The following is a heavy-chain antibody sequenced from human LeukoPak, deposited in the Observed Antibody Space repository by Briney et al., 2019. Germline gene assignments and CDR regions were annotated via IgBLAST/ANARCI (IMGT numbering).Heavy chain of an antibody. D-gene: IGHD6-13*01. V-gene: IGHV3-74*01. CDR1: GFTFSSYW. CDR2: INSDGSST. J-gene: IGHJ4*02. Sequence: GGSLRLSCAASGFTFSSYWMHWVRQAPGKGLVWVSRINSDGSSTSYADSVKGRFTISRDNAKNSLYLQMNSLRAEDTALYYCASLSTGSSSPAHGYWGQGTLVTVSS. CDR3: ASLSTGSSSPAHGY.